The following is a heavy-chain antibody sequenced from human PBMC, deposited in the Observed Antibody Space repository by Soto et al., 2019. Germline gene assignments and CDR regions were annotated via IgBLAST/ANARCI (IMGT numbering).Heavy chain of an antibody. V-gene: IGHV4-39*01. CDR1: GGSISSSSYY. D-gene: IGHD3-10*01. CDR3: ARRGFYPTIYY. J-gene: IGHJ4*02. CDR2: IYYSGST. Sequence: QLQLQESGPGLVKPSETLSLTCTVSGGSISSSSYYWGWIRQPPGKGLEWIGSIYYSGSTYYNPSRKSRVTISVDATKSQFSPKLSSRTAADTSLYCCARRGFYPTIYYLGKGTRVTVSS.